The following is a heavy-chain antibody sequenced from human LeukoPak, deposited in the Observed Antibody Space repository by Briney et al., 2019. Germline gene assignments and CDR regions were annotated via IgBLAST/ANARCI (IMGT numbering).Heavy chain of an antibody. CDR2: ICNSRSYI. V-gene: IGHV3-21*01. D-gene: IGHD3-3*01. Sequence: GGSLSLSRAVSGFTLSSYSMHCVPAAPGGGGGCGLSICNSRSYIYYAAPVTGRFTITRDHAKNLLYPQINSLRAGDTAVYYCARAGRFLEWLVQDPDAFDIWGQGTMVTVSS. CDR1: GFTLSSYS. J-gene: IGHJ3*02. CDR3: ARAGRFLEWLVQDPDAFDI.